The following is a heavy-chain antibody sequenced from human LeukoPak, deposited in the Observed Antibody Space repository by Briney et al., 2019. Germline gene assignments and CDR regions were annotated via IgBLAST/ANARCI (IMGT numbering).Heavy chain of an antibody. D-gene: IGHD6-13*01. J-gene: IGHJ4*02. V-gene: IGHV4-38-2*02. CDR1: GYSISSGYY. CDR2: IYHSGST. Sequence: SETLSLTCTVSGYSISSGYYWGWIRQPPGKGLEWIGSIYHSGSTYYNPSLKSRVTISVDTSKNQFSLKVSSVTAADTAVYYCARLWIGYSNYWGQGTLVTVSS. CDR3: ARLWIGYSNY.